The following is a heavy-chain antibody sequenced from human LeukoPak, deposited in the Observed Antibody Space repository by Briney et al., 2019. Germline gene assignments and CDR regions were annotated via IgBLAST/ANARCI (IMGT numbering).Heavy chain of an antibody. CDR3: ARDRLTTVTTFHFVY. J-gene: IGHJ4*02. V-gene: IGHV3-33*01. CDR2: IWSDTTNK. Sequence: GGSLRLSCAASGFTFSSYAMHWVRQAPGKGLEWVAVIWSDTTNKYYADSVKGRFTISRDNSKNTLYLQMSSLRAEDTAMYHCARDRLTTVTTFHFVYWGQGTLVTVSS. CDR1: GFTFSSYA. D-gene: IGHD4-17*01.